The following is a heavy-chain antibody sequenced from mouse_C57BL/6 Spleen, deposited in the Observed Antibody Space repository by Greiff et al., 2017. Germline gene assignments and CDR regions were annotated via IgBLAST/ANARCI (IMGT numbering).Heavy chain of an antibody. Sequence: EVKVEESGGGLVKPGGSLKLSCAASGFTFSSYAMSWVRQTPEKRLEWVATISDGGSYTYYPDNVKGRFTISRDNAKNNLYLQMSHLKSEDTAMYYCARDGGYYYGSSQFDYWGQGTTLTVSS. V-gene: IGHV5-4*01. CDR3: ARDGGYYYGSSQFDY. CDR2: ISDGGSYT. J-gene: IGHJ2*01. D-gene: IGHD1-1*01. CDR1: GFTFSSYA.